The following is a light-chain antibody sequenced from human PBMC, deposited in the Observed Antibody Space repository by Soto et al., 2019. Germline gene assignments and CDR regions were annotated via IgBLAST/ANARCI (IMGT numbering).Light chain of an antibody. Sequence: IVFTQAPSTLSLSPGETAPLSCRASQSVSGYIGWYQQKPGQAPRLLIYADSNRATGIPARFSGSGSGTDFTLTISSLEPEDFAVYYCQQRYNWPITFGQGTRLEIK. CDR3: QQRYNWPIT. CDR1: QSVSGY. CDR2: ADS. V-gene: IGKV3-11*01. J-gene: IGKJ5*01.